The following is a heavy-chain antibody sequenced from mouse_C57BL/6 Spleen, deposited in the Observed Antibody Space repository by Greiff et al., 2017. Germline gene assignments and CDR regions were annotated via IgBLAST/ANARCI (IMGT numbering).Heavy chain of an antibody. CDR1: GFSLTSYG. CDR2: IWSGGST. CDR3: ARNEILEDYFDC. J-gene: IGHJ2*01. V-gene: IGHV2-2*01. D-gene: IGHD1-1*01. Sequence: VKLVESGPGLVQPSQSLSITCTVSGFSLTSYGVHWVRQSPGKGLEWLGVIWSGGSTDYNAAFISRLSISKDNSKSQVFFKMNSLQADDTAIYYCARNEILEDYFDCQGQGTTLTVSS.